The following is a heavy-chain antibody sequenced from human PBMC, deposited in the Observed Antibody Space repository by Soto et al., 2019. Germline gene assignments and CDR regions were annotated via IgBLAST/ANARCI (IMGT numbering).Heavy chain of an antibody. CDR3: ARERIAARRSFGLFDY. V-gene: IGHV4-61*01. CDR2: IYYSGST. CDR1: GGSVSSGSYY. J-gene: IGHJ4*02. Sequence: QAQLQESGPGLVKPSETLSLTCTVSGGSVSSGSYYWSWIRQPPGKGLEWIGYIYYSGSTNYNPSLKSRVTISVDTSKNQFSLKLSSVTAADTAVYYCARERIAARRSFGLFDYWGQGTLVTVSS. D-gene: IGHD6-6*01.